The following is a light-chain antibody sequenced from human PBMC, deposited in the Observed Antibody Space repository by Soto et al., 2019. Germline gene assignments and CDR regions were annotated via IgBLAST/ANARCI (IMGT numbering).Light chain of an antibody. CDR3: QQSYNSPPIT. CDR1: QSISNF. J-gene: IGKJ5*01. Sequence: DIQMTQSPSSLSASVGDRVTITCRASQSISNFLNCYQQQPGKAPKLLIYAASSLQSGVPSRFRGSGSGTDFTLTISSLQPEDFATYYCQQSYNSPPITFGQGTRLEIK. CDR2: AAS. V-gene: IGKV1-39*01.